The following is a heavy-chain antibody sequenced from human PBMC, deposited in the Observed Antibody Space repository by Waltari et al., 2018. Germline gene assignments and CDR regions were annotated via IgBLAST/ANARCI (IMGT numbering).Heavy chain of an antibody. Sequence: QVQLQQWGAGLLKPSETLSLTRAVYGGSFSGYYWSWTRQPPGKGLEWIGETNHSGSTNYNPSLKSRVTISVDTSKNQFSLKLSSVTAADTAVYYCARLTIFGVVIIGFDPWGQGTLVTVSS. D-gene: IGHD3-3*01. V-gene: IGHV4-34*01. J-gene: IGHJ5*02. CDR3: ARLTIFGVVIIGFDP. CDR1: GGSFSGYY. CDR2: TNHSGST.